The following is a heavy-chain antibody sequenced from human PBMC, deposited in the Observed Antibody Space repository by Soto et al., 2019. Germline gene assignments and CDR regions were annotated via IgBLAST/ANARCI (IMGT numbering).Heavy chain of an antibody. D-gene: IGHD6-13*01. J-gene: IGHJ4*02. CDR1: GGTFSSYA. CDR3: AREPIAAAGSTQPFDY. Sequence: SVKVSCKASGGTFSSYAISWVRQAPGQGLEWMGGIIPIFGTANYAQKFQGRVTITADESTSTAYMELSSLRSEDTAVYYCAREPIAAAGSTQPFDYWGQGTLVTVSS. V-gene: IGHV1-69*13. CDR2: IIPIFGTA.